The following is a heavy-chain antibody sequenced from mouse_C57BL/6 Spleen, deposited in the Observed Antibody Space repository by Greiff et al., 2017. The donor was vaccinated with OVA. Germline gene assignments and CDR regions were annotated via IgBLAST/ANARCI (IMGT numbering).Heavy chain of an antibody. V-gene: IGHV1-26*01. Sequence: EVQLQQSGPELVKPGASVKISCKASGYTFTDYYMNWVKQSHGKSLEWIGDINPNNGGTSYNQKFKGKVTLTVDKSSSTAYMELRSLTSEDSAVYYCAREGITTVETYFDYWGQGTTLTVSS. CDR3: AREGITTVETYFDY. CDR2: INPNNGGT. J-gene: IGHJ2*01. CDR1: GYTFTDYY. D-gene: IGHD1-1*01.